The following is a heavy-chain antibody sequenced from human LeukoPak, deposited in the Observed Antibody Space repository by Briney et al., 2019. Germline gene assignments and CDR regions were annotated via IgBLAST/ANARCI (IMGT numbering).Heavy chain of an antibody. Sequence: GGSLRLSCAASRFTFSSYAMSWVRQAPGKGLEWVSVIYSGGSTYFADSVKGRFTISRHNSKNTLYLQMNSLRAEDTAVYYCARDGSSGSHYYYYGMDVWGQGTTVTVSS. V-gene: IGHV3-53*04. D-gene: IGHD1-26*01. J-gene: IGHJ6*02. CDR1: RFTFSSYA. CDR2: IYSGGST. CDR3: ARDGSSGSHYYYYGMDV.